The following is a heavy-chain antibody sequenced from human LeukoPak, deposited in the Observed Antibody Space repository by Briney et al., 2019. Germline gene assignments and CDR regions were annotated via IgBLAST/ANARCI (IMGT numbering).Heavy chain of an antibody. J-gene: IGHJ4*02. V-gene: IGHV4-34*01. Sequence: SETLSLTRAAYGGSFSGYYWSWIRQPPGKGLERIGEINHSGSTNYNPSLKSRVTISVDTSKNQFSLKLSSVTAADTAVYYCARGSHDYGDPRSFDYWGQGTLVTVSS. CDR3: ARGSHDYGDPRSFDY. CDR1: GGSFSGYY. D-gene: IGHD4-17*01. CDR2: INHSGST.